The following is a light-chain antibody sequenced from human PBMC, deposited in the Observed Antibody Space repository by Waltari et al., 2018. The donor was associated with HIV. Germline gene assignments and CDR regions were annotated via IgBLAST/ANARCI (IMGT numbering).Light chain of an antibody. CDR1: TLDVGVYDF. CDR3: SSHAITRSLV. CDR2: AVN. Sequence: QSALTHPPSLSGSPGQSITISCTGSTLDVGVYDFFSWYKQHPTRAPRLIIFAVNTRPSGVTARFSGSKSGDTASLTVSGLQAEDEADYYCSSHAITRSLVFGGGTRLTVL. J-gene: IGLJ2*01. V-gene: IGLV2-14*03.